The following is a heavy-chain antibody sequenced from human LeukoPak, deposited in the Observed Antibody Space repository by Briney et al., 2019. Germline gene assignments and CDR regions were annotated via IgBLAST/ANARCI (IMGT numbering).Heavy chain of an antibody. D-gene: IGHD6-19*01. J-gene: IGHJ4*02. Sequence: GGSLRLSCAASGFTISSYAMHWVRQAPGKGLEWVAVISYDGSNKYYADSVKGRFTISRDNSKNTLYLQMNSLRAEDTAVYYCAGPVAGTPLDYWGQGTLVTVSS. V-gene: IGHV3-30-3*01. CDR2: ISYDGSNK. CDR1: GFTISSYA. CDR3: AGPVAGTPLDY.